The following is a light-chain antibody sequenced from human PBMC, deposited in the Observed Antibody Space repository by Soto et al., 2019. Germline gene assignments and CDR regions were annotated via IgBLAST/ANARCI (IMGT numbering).Light chain of an antibody. CDR1: QSVSSN. V-gene: IGKV3-15*01. Sequence: IGISQSPSTLSVSPGERATLSCRASQSVSSNLAWYQQKPGQAPRLLIYGTSTRATGVPARFSGSGSGTEFTLTISSLQSEDFAVYYCQQYNNWPWTFGQGTKVDI. CDR3: QQYNNWPWT. J-gene: IGKJ1*01. CDR2: GTS.